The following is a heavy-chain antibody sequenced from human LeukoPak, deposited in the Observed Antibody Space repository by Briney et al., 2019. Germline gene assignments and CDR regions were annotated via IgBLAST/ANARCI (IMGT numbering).Heavy chain of an antibody. J-gene: IGHJ4*02. CDR2: IWYDGSNK. D-gene: IGHD4-17*01. CDR1: GFTFSSYG. Sequence: GRSLRLSCAASGFTFSSYGMHWVRQAPGKGLEWVAVIWYDGSNKYYPDSVKGRFTISRDNSKNTLYLQMNSLRAEDTAIYYCARCTTGNTHYPIDYWGQGTLVTVSS. CDR3: ARCTTGNTHYPIDY. V-gene: IGHV3-33*01.